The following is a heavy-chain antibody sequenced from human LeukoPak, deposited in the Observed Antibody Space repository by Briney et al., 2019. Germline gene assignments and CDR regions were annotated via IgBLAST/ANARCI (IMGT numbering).Heavy chain of an antibody. J-gene: IGHJ4*02. CDR3: ARGLYYYDSSGY. CDR1: GYTLAGHY. CDR2: INPSDGGA. Sequence: ASVMVSWKASGYTLAGHYIHWVRQAPGQGLEWMGIINPSDGGATYAQKFQGRVTMTRNTSISTAYMELSSLRSEDTAVYYCARGLYYYDSSGYWGQGTLVTVSS. D-gene: IGHD3-22*01. V-gene: IGHV1-46*01.